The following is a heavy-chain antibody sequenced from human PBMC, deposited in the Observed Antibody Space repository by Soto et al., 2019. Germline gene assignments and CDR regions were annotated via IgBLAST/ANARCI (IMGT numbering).Heavy chain of an antibody. Sequence: LRLSCAASGFTFSSYAMSWIRQPPGKALEWLAHIFSNDEKSYSTSLKSRLTISKDTSKSQVVLTMTNMDPVDTATYYCARISVRTNDYWGQGTLVTVSS. CDR2: IFSNDEK. CDR3: ARISVRTNDY. J-gene: IGHJ4*02. CDR1: GFTFSSYA. V-gene: IGHV2-26*01.